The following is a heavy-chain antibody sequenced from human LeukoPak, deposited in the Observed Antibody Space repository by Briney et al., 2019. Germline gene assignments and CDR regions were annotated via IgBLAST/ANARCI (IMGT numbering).Heavy chain of an antibody. Sequence: SETLSLTCTISGGSISRYYWSWIRQPPGKGLEWIGYIFYSGSINYNPSLKSRVSISVDTSKNQFSLKLNSVTAADTAVYYCARAGTAYCSGGSCTVFLDVWGQGTRVTVSS. J-gene: IGHJ3*01. CDR2: IFYSGSI. CDR1: GGSISRYY. D-gene: IGHD2-15*01. CDR3: ARAGTAYCSGGSCTVFLDV. V-gene: IGHV4-59*01.